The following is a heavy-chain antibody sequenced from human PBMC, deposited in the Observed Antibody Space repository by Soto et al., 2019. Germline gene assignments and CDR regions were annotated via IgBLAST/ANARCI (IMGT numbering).Heavy chain of an antibody. J-gene: IGHJ4*02. D-gene: IGHD3-3*01. CDR3: AKDPVFLITIFGVVISHYLDY. Sequence: GGSLRLSCAASGFTFSSYAMSWVRQAPGKGLEWVSAISGSGGSTYYADSVKGRFTISRDNSKNTLYLQMNSLRAEDTAVYYCAKDPVFLITIFGVVISHYLDYWGKGTLVPVSS. V-gene: IGHV3-23*01. CDR2: ISGSGGST. CDR1: GFTFSSYA.